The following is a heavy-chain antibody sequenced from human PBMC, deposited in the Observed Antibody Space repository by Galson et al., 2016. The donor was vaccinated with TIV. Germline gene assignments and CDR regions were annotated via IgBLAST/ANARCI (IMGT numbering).Heavy chain of an antibody. Sequence: SVKVSCKASGYTFTNYGISWVRQAPGQGLEWMGWIGTYNGDRRYAQKFQDRVTMTTDTSTSTAYLEVRSLRSDDTAVYYWARDVRGTWTNMDQWGQGTLVTVSS. J-gene: IGHJ4*02. CDR1: GYTFTNYG. V-gene: IGHV1-18*01. D-gene: IGHD1/OR15-1a*01. CDR2: IGTYNGDR. CDR3: ARDVRGTWTNMDQ.